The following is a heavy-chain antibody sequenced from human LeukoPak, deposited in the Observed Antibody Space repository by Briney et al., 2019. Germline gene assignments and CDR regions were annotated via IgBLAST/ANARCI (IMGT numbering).Heavy chain of an antibody. V-gene: IGHV3-48*03. D-gene: IGHD3-10*02. CDR2: ISTSGGTR. CDR1: GFSFSTYE. CDR3: AELGITMIGGV. J-gene: IGHJ6*04. Sequence: GGSLRLSCAASGFSFSTYEMSWVRQAPGKGLEWVSYISTSGGTRYYADSVKGRFTISRDNAKNSLYLQMNSLRAEDTAVYYCAELGITMIGGVWGKGTTVTISS.